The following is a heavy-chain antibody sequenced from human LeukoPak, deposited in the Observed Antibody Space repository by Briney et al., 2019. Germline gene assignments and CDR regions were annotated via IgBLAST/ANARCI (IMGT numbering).Heavy chain of an antibody. CDR2: ISYDGSNK. V-gene: IGHV3-30*04. J-gene: IGHJ5*02. Sequence: PGGSLRLSCAASGFTFSSYAMHWVRQAPGKGLEWVAVISYDGSNKYYADSVKGRFTISRDNSKNTLYLQMNSLRAEDTAVYYCARDNTGYSSGWQEGNWFDPWGQGTLVTVSS. D-gene: IGHD6-19*01. CDR3: ARDNTGYSSGWQEGNWFDP. CDR1: GFTFSSYA.